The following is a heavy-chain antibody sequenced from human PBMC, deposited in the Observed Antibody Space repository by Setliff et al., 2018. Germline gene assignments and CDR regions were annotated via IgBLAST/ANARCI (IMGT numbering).Heavy chain of an antibody. CDR3: VRAPLESGYNYGQGHYFDY. CDR1: GYTFARYY. Sequence: ASVKVSCKASGYTFARYYMHWVRQAPGQGLDWMAIIDPSSGYTNYAQKFQGRVTMTRDTSTSTVYMELSSLGSEDTAVYYCVRAPLESGYNYGQGHYFDYWGQGTLVTV. J-gene: IGHJ4*02. CDR2: IDPSSGYT. D-gene: IGHD5-18*01. V-gene: IGHV1-46*01.